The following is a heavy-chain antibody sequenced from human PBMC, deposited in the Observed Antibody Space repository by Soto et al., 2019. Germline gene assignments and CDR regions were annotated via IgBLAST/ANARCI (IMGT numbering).Heavy chain of an antibody. CDR1: GGTFSSYA. D-gene: IGHD3-16*01. Sequence: QVQLVQSGAEVKKPGSSVKVSCKASGGTFSSYAISWVRQAPGQGLEWMGGIIPIFGTANYAQKFQGRVTITADESTSTAYMELSSLRSEDTAVYYCASENPGVLYSPGYFDYWGQGPLVTVSS. CDR2: IIPIFGTA. V-gene: IGHV1-69*12. J-gene: IGHJ4*02. CDR3: ASENPGVLYSPGYFDY.